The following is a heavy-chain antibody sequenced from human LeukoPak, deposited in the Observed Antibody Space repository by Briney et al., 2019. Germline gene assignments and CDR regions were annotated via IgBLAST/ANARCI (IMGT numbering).Heavy chain of an antibody. CDR3: ARQKNTVVTLDPTSYYYYYYMDV. CDR1: GYTFTSYG. Sequence: ASVKVSCKASGYTFTSYGISWVRQAPGQGLEWMGWISAYNGNTNYAQKLQGRVTMTTDTSTSTAYMELRSLRSDDTAAYYCARQKNTVVTLDPTSYYYYYYMDVWGKGTTVTVSS. CDR2: ISAYNGNT. J-gene: IGHJ6*03. V-gene: IGHV1-18*01. D-gene: IGHD4-23*01.